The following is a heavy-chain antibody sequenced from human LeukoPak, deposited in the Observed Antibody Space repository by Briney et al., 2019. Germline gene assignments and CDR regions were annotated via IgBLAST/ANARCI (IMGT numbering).Heavy chain of an antibody. CDR1: GFTFSSYA. CDR2: TSGSGGST. CDR3: ASLSGVLRGVPMRAY. V-gene: IGHV3-23*01. J-gene: IGHJ4*02. D-gene: IGHD3-22*01. Sequence: PGGSLRLTCAASGFTFSSYAMSWVRQAPGKGLEGVAATSGSGGSTYYADSVKGRFTISRDNSKNTLYLQMNSLRAEDTAVYYCASLSGVLRGVPMRAYWGQGTLVTVSS.